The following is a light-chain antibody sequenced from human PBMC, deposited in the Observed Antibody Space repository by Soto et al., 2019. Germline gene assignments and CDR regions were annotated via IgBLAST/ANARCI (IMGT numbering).Light chain of an antibody. J-gene: IGLJ1*01. CDR2: EVS. CDR3: CSYAGSSTLSYV. CDR1: SSDVGSYNL. Sequence: QSALTQPASVSGSPGQSITISCIGTSSDVGSYNLVSWYQQHPGKAPKLMIYEVSKRPSGVSNRFSGSKSGNTASLTISGLQAEDEADYYCCSYAGSSTLSYVFGTGTKVTVL. V-gene: IGLV2-23*02.